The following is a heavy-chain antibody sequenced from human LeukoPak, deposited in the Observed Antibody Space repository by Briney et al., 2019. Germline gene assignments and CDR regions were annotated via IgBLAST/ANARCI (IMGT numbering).Heavy chain of an antibody. CDR2: IYYSGST. J-gene: IGHJ4*02. D-gene: IGHD3-22*01. V-gene: IGHV4-39*01. CDR1: GGSISSSSYY. Sequence: PSETLSLTCTVSGGSISSSSYYWGWIRQPPGKGLEWIGSIYYSGSTYYNPSLKSRVTISVDTSKNQFSLKLSSVTAADTAVYYCARQYYYDSSGYYYIAYYFDYWGQGTLVTVSS. CDR3: ARQYYYDSSGYYYIAYYFDY.